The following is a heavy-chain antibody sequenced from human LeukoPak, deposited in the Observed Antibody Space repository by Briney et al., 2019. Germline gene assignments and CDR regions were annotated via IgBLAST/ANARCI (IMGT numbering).Heavy chain of an antibody. D-gene: IGHD2-8*01. CDR1: GYTFTSYG. CDR3: ARDLYCTNGVCYSHRIDY. CDR2: ISAYNGNT. V-gene: IGHV1-18*01. J-gene: IGHJ4*02. Sequence: ASVKVSCKASGYTFTSYGISWVRQAPGQGLEWMGWISAYNGNTNYAQKLRGRVTMTTDTSTSTAYMELRSLRSDDTAVYYCARDLYCTNGVCYSHRIDYWGQGTLVTVSS.